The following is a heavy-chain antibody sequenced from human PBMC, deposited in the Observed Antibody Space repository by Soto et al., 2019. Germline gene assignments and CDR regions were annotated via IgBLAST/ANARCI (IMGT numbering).Heavy chain of an antibody. J-gene: IGHJ4*02. CDR1: GYTFTSYY. Sequence: ASVKVSCKASGYTFTSYYMHWVRQAPGQGLEWMGIINPSGGSTSYAQKFQGRVTMTRDTSTSTVYMGLSSLRSEDTAVYYCARDRAYSSSWYGTGLDYWGQGTLVTVSS. CDR3: ARDRAYSSSWYGTGLDY. D-gene: IGHD6-13*01. CDR2: INPSGGST. V-gene: IGHV1-46*01.